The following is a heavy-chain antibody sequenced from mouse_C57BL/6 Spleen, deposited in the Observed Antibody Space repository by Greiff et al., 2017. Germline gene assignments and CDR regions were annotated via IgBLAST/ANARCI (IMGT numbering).Heavy chain of an antibody. CDR3: AREGGEFGFAY. CDR2: IYPSDSET. CDR1: GYTFTSYW. V-gene: IGHV1-61*01. Sequence: QVQLQQPGAELVRPGSSVKLSCKASGYTFTSYWMDWVKQRPGQGLEWIGNIYPSDSETHYTQKFKDKATLTVDKSSSTAYMQLSRLTSEDSAVYYCAREGGEFGFAYWGQGTLVTVSA. J-gene: IGHJ3*01.